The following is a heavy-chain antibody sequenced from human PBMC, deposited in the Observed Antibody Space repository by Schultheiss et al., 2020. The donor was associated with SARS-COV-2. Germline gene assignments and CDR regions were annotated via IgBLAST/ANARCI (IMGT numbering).Heavy chain of an antibody. CDR1: GFTFSDYF. V-gene: IGHV3-69-1*01. CDR3: AKCTGDSDAFDI. J-gene: IGHJ3*02. CDR2: ISSSDTI. Sequence: GGSLRLSCAASGFTFSDYFLSCVRQAPGKGLEWVSSISSSDTIYYADSVKGRFTVSRDNAGNTLYLQMNSLRAEDTALYYCAKCTGDSDAFDIWGQGTMVTVSS. D-gene: IGHD2-8*02.